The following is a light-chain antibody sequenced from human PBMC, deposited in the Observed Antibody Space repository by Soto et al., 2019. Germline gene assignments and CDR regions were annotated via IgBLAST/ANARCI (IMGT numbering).Light chain of an antibody. CDR3: SSYAGSNNPYV. V-gene: IGLV2-8*01. CDR2: EVS. Sequence: QSALTQPPSASGSPGQSVTISCTGTSSDVGGYNYVSWYQQHPGKAPKLMIYEVSKRPSGVPDRFSGSKSGNTASLTVSGLHAEDEADYFCSSYAGSNNPYVFGSGTKANVL. CDR1: SSDVGGYNY. J-gene: IGLJ1*01.